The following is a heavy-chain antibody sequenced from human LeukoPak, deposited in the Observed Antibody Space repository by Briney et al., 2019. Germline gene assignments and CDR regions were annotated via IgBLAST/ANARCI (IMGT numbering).Heavy chain of an antibody. D-gene: IGHD6-19*01. CDR2: INPSGGST. CDR1: GYTFISYY. CDR3: ARVQYSSGWYWEDY. Sequence: GASVKVSCKASGYTFISYYMYWVRQAPGQGLEWMGIINPSGGSTSYAQKFQGRVTVTRDTSTGTVYMELSSLRSEDTAVYYCARVQYSSGWYWEDYWGQGTLVTVSS. V-gene: IGHV1-46*01. J-gene: IGHJ4*02.